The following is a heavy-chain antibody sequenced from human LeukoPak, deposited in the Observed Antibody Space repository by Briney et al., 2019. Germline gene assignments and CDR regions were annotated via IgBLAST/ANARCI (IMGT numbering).Heavy chain of an antibody. J-gene: IGHJ5*02. CDR1: VYTFTGYY. V-gene: IGHV1-2*02. CDR2: INPKSGGT. Sequence: ASVKVSCTASVYTFTGYYMHCVRPAPGQGVEWMGWINPKSGGTNYAQKFQGRVTMTRDTSTSTVYMELSSLRSEDTAVYCCARVRCSSTSCFTENWFDPWGQGTLVTVSS. CDR3: ARVRCSSTSCFTENWFDP. D-gene: IGHD2-2*01.